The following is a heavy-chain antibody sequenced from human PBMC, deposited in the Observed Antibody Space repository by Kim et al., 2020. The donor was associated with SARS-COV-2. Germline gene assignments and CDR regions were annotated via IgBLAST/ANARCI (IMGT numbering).Heavy chain of an antibody. Sequence: GGSLRLSCAASGFSFSDYYMTWIRQAPGQGLEWISVISSSGHTSYTDSVKGRFTISRDTATKTLYLQMISLRAEDTAIYYCARDCVGYNTFDCWGQGTLVTVSS. CDR2: ISSSGHT. CDR3: ARDCVGYNTFDC. J-gene: IGHJ4*02. D-gene: IGHD5-12*01. CDR1: GFSFSDYY. V-gene: IGHV3-11*06.